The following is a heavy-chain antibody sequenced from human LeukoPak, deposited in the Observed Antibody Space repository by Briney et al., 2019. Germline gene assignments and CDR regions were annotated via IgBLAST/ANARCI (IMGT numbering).Heavy chain of an antibody. Sequence: GGSLRLSCAASGFTFSSYAMNWVRQAPGKGLEWVSAITGSGGSTYYADSGKGRFTISTDNFKNTLYLQMNSLRAEDTALYYCAKDLGDGYNYGYWGQGTLVTVSS. V-gene: IGHV3-23*01. J-gene: IGHJ4*02. D-gene: IGHD5-24*01. CDR2: ITGSGGST. CDR1: GFTFSSYA. CDR3: AKDLGDGYNYGY.